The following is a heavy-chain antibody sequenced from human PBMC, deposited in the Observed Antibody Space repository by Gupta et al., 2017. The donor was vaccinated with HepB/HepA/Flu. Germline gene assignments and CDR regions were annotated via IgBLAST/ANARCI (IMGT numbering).Heavy chain of an antibody. J-gene: IGHJ4*02. CDR2: IWYDGSNK. D-gene: IGHD1-26*01. V-gene: IGHV3-33*01. CDR1: GFIFSSYG. CDR3: AREYSGSYRAPDY. Sequence: QVQLVESGGGVVQPGRSLRLSCAASGFIFSSYGMHWVRQAPGKGLEWVAVIWYDGSNKYYADSVKGRFTISRDNSKNTMYLQMNSLRAEDTALYHWAREYSGSYRAPDYWGQGTLVTVSS.